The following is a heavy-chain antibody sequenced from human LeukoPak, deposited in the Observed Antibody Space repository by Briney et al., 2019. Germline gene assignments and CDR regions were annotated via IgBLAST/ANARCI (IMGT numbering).Heavy chain of an antibody. Sequence: QPGGSLRFSCAASGFTFSSYWMSWVRQAPGKGLEWVANIKQDGSEKYYVDSVKGRFTISRDNAKNSLYLQMNSLRAEDTAVYYCARQSDCGGDCYSVAFDIWGQGTMVTVSS. J-gene: IGHJ3*02. V-gene: IGHV3-7*01. D-gene: IGHD2-21*02. CDR1: GFTFSSYW. CDR3: ARQSDCGGDCYSVAFDI. CDR2: IKQDGSEK.